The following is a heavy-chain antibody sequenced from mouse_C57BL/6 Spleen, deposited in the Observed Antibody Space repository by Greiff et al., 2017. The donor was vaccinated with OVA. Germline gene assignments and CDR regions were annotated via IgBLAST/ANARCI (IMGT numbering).Heavy chain of an antibody. CDR2: INPSNGGT. V-gene: IGHV1-53*01. D-gene: IGHD2-5*01. CDR3: ARSNYSNYVRFAY. CDR1: GYTFTSYW. J-gene: IGHJ3*01. Sequence: QVQLQQPGTELVKPGASVKLSCKASGYTFTSYWMHWVKQRPGQGLEWIGNINPSNGGTNYNEKFKSKATLTVDKSSSAAYMQLSSLTSEDSAVYYCARSNYSNYVRFAYWGQGTLVTVSA.